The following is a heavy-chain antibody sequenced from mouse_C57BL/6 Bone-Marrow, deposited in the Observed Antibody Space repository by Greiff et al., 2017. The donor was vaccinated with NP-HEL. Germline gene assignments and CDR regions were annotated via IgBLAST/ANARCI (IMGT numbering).Heavy chain of an antibody. CDR3: TTYYGSSYYY. Sequence: VHVKQSGAELVRPGASVKLSCTASGFNIKDYYMHWVKQRPEQGLEWIGRIDPEDGDTEYAPKFQGKATMTADTSSNTAYLQLSSLTSEDTAVYYCTTYYGSSYYYWGQGTTLTVSS. CDR2: IDPEDGDT. D-gene: IGHD1-1*01. V-gene: IGHV14-1*01. CDR1: GFNIKDYY. J-gene: IGHJ2*01.